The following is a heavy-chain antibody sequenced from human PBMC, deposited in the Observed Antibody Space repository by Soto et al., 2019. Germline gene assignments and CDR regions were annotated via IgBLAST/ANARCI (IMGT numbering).Heavy chain of an antibody. J-gene: IGHJ3*02. CDR2: INHSGST. D-gene: IGHD3-16*01. CDR3: ARHDDSAFAIGGFDI. V-gene: IGHV4-34*01. Sequence: PSETLSLTCAVYGGSFSGYYWTWIRQPPGTGLEWIGEINHSGSTNYNPSLKSRVTISVDTSKNQFSLKLTSVTAADTAVYYCARHDDSAFAIGGFDIWGQGTVVTVSS. CDR1: GGSFSGYY.